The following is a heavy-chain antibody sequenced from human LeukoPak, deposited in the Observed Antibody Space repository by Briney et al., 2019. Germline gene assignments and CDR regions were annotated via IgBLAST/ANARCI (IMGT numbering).Heavy chain of an antibody. D-gene: IGHD5-12*01. Sequence: GESLKISCKGPGYSFTSYWIGWVRQMPGKGLEWMGIIYPGDSDTRYSPSFQGQVTISADKSISTAYLQWGSLKASDTAMYYCARQPASGYDEGNYWGQGTLVTVSS. CDR1: GYSFTSYW. V-gene: IGHV5-51*01. CDR3: ARQPASGYDEGNY. CDR2: IYPGDSDT. J-gene: IGHJ4*02.